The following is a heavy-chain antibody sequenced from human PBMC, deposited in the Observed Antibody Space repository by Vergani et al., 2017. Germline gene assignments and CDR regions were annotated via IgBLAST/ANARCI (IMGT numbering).Heavy chain of an antibody. CDR1: GFTFNHYA. V-gene: IGHV3-23*01. CDR3: AKANPRNSGYDYLYDYHAMDV. Sequence: EVQLLESGGDLVQPGGSLRLSCAASGFTFNHYAMNWVRQAPGKGLEWVSGISGSGGRTYYAGSVKGRFTISRDSSKNTLYLQMNSLSAGDTAVYYCAKANPRNSGYDYLYDYHAMDVWGQGTTVTVSS. CDR2: ISGSGGRT. J-gene: IGHJ6*02. D-gene: IGHD5-12*01.